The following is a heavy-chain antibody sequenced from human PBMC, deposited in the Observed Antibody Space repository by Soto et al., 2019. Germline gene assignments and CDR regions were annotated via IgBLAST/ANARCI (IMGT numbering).Heavy chain of an antibody. CDR2: IAVGSGYT. Sequence: SVKVSCKASGFTFTSSAFQWVRESRGQRLEWIGWIAVGSGYTNYAQRFQDRVTLTRDMSTATTYMELSRLTSEDTAIYYCAADATAWQQMVPSDYWGQGTLVTVSS. CDR3: AADATAWQQMVPSDY. D-gene: IGHD2-8*01. CDR1: GFTFTSSA. V-gene: IGHV1-58*01. J-gene: IGHJ4*02.